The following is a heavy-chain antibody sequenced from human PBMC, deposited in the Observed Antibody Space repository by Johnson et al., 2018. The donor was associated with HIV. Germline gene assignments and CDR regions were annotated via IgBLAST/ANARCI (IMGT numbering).Heavy chain of an antibody. V-gene: IGHV3-66*02. D-gene: IGHD1-1*01. CDR1: GFTVSSTY. CDR2: IYSGGSNK. Sequence: VQLVESGGGLVQPGGSLRLSCAASGFTVSSTYMSWVRQAPGKGLEWVSVIYSGGSNKYYADSVKGRFTISRDNSKNTLYLQMNSLRAEDTAVYYCAKDRTGFDAFDIWGQGTMVTVSS. CDR3: AKDRTGFDAFDI. J-gene: IGHJ3*02.